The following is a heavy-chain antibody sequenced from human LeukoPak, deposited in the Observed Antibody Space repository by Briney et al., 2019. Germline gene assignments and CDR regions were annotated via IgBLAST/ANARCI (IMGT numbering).Heavy chain of an antibody. CDR2: ISGSGGST. J-gene: IGHJ4*02. CDR1: GFTFSSFA. Sequence: GGSLRISCAASGFTFSSFAMSWVRQAPGKGLEWVSGISGSGGSTYYADSVKGRFTISRDNSKNTLYLQMNSLRAEDTAVYYCAQGSGSYTYWGQGTLVTVSS. CDR3: AQGSGSYTY. V-gene: IGHV3-23*01. D-gene: IGHD3-10*01.